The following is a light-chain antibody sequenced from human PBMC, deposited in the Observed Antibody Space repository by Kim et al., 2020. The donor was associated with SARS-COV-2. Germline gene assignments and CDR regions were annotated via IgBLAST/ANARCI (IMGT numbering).Light chain of an antibody. J-gene: IGLJ3*02. V-gene: IGLV3-19*01. CDR1: SLRNYF. Sequence: ALGQTVRLPCQGDSLRNYFATGYQQRPGQAPTLVLYGKYDRPSGIPDRFSGSASGNTASLTITGAQAEDEGDYYCSSRDNTGDHVVFGGGTQLTVL. CDR3: SSRDNTGDHVV. CDR2: GKY.